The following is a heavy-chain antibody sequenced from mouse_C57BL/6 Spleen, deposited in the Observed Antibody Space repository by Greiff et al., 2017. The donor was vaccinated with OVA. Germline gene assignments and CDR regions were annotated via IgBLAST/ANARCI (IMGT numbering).Heavy chain of an antibody. V-gene: IGHV5-6*01. Sequence: EVKLVESGGDLVKPGGSLKLSCAASGFTFSSYGMSWVRQTPYKRLEWVATISSGGSYTYYPDSVKGRFTISRDNAKNTLYLQMSSLKSEDTAMYYCARHEDHYYAMDYWGQGTSVTVSS. CDR3: ARHEDHYYAMDY. CDR2: ISSGGSYT. CDR1: GFTFSSYG. J-gene: IGHJ4*01.